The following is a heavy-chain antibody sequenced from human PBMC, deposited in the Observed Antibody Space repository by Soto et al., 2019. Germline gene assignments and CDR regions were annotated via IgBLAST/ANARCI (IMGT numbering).Heavy chain of an antibody. D-gene: IGHD6-19*01. J-gene: IGHJ4*02. CDR3: AKGDIAVAVWPNVAHVDY. V-gene: IGHV3-23*01. CDR2: ISGSGGST. CDR1: GFTFSSYA. Sequence: GGSLRLSCAASGFTFSSYAMSWVRQAPGKGLEWVSAISGSGGSTYYADSVKGRFTISRDNSKNTLYLQMNSLRAEDTAVYYCAKGDIAVAVWPNVAHVDYWGQGTLVTVSS.